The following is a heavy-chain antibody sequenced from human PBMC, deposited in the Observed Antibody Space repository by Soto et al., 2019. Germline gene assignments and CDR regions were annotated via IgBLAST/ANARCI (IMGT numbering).Heavy chain of an antibody. Sequence: QVQLVQSGAEVKKPGASVKVSCKASGFTFTNFGISWVRQAPGQGLEWMGWISAYNGNTNYAQKFQGRVTMNTDTSTSTAYMEVRSLRFDDTAVYYCARGGTPIHYWGQGTLVTVSS. CDR2: ISAYNGNT. CDR1: GFTFTNFG. CDR3: ARGGTPIHY. V-gene: IGHV1-18*01. D-gene: IGHD3-16*01. J-gene: IGHJ4*02.